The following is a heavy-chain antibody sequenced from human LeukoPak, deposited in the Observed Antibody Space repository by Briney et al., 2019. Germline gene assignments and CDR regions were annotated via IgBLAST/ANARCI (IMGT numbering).Heavy chain of an antibody. Sequence: GGSLRLSCAASGFTFSDYAMHWVRQAPGKGLEWVAVISYDGSNKYCADSVKGRFTISRDNSKNTLYLQMNSLRAEDTAAYYCASSSFDYYGMDVWGQGTTVTVSS. D-gene: IGHD3-10*01. CDR1: GFTFSDYA. V-gene: IGHV3-30-3*01. CDR3: ASSSFDYYGMDV. CDR2: ISYDGSNK. J-gene: IGHJ6*02.